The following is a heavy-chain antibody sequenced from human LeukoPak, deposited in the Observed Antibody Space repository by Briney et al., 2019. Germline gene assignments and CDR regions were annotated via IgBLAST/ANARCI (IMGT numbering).Heavy chain of an antibody. CDR2: ISAYNGKK. J-gene: IGHJ5*02. D-gene: IGHD3-3*01. Sequence: ASVKVSCQATVYTFTCYGISSVRQATCQGLAWMGWISAYNGKKNYAQKLQGRVTMTTDTSTSTAYMELRSLRSDDTAVYYCARDFSTYYDFWSGGANWFDPWGPGTLVTVSS. CDR3: ARDFSTYYDFWSGGANWFDP. V-gene: IGHV1-18*01. CDR1: VYTFTCYG.